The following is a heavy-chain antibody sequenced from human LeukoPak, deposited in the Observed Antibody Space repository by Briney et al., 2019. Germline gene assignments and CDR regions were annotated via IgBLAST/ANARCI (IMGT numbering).Heavy chain of an antibody. CDR1: GGSFSGYY. CDR3: ARGGATTRPWVY. Sequence: SETLSLTCAVYGGSFSGYYWSWIRQPPGKGLEWIGEINHSGSTNYNPSLKSRVTISVDTSKNQFPLKLSSVTAADTAAYYCARGGATTRPWVYWGQGTLVTVSS. V-gene: IGHV4-34*01. CDR2: INHSGST. J-gene: IGHJ4*02. D-gene: IGHD1-26*01.